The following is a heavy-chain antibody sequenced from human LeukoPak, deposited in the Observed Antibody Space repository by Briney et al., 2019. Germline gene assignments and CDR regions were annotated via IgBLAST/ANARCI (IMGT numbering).Heavy chain of an antibody. D-gene: IGHD4-23*01. V-gene: IGHV4-61*08. Sequence: PSQTLSLTCTVSGGSISSGDYYWSWIRQPPGKGLEWIGYIYYSGSTNYNPSLKSRVTISVDTSKNQFSLKLSSVTAADTAVYYCARTDYGGTPFDYWGQGTLVTVSS. CDR3: ARTDYGGTPFDY. CDR2: IYYSGST. CDR1: GGSISSGDYY. J-gene: IGHJ4*02.